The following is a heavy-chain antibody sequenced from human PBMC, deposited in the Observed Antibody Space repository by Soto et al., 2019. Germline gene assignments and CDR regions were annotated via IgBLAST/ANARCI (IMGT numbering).Heavy chain of an antibody. J-gene: IGHJ6*03. CDR1: GYTFTSYY. V-gene: IGHV1-46*03. CDR2: ANPSGGTT. CDR3: ANQATGPAYYYYYMDV. Sequence: QVQLVQSGAEVKKPGASLMLSCKASGYTFTSYYMHWVRQAPGQGLEWMGMANPSGGTTSYAQKFQGRVNMTRDTSTSTVYMELSSLRSEDTAVYYCANQATGPAYYYYYMDVWGKGTTVTVSS.